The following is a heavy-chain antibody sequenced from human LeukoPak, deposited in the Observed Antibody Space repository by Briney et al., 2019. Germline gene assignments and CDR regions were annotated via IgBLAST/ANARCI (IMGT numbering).Heavy chain of an antibody. J-gene: IGHJ4*02. CDR1: GFTFSSYA. V-gene: IGHV3-23*01. CDR2: ISGSGGST. CDR3: AKDSYSSGYYWFDY. Sequence: PGGSLRLSCAASGFTFSSYAMSWVRQAPGKGLEWVSAISGSGGSTYYADSVKGGFTISRDNSKNTLYLQMNSLRAEDTAVYYCAKDSYSSGYYWFDYWGQGTLVTVSS. D-gene: IGHD3-22*01.